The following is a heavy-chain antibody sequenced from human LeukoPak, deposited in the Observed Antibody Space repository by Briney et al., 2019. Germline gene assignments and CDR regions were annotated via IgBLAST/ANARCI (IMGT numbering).Heavy chain of an antibody. Sequence: GGSLRLSCAASGFTFSSYWMSWVRQAPGKGLESVANIKQDGSEKYYVDSVKGRFTISRDNAKNSLYLQMNSLRAEDTAVYYCARDAVLRYFDWSYDAFDIWGQGTMVTVSS. V-gene: IGHV3-7*01. CDR3: ARDAVLRYFDWSYDAFDI. CDR2: IKQDGSEK. J-gene: IGHJ3*02. CDR1: GFTFSSYW. D-gene: IGHD3-9*01.